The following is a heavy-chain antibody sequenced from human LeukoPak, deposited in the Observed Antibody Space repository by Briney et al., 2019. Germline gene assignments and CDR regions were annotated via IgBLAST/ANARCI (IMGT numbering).Heavy chain of an antibody. CDR3: ARSRGGYYYDSSGYYCAAFDI. V-gene: IGHV4-30-4*01. D-gene: IGHD3-22*01. Sequence: PSETLSLTCTVPGGSISSGDYYWSWIRQPPGKGLEWIGYIYYSGSTYYNPSLKSRVTISVDTSKNQFSLKLSSVTAADTAVYYCARSRGGYYYDSSGYYCAAFDIWGQGTMVTVSS. CDR2: IYYSGST. CDR1: GGSISSGDYY. J-gene: IGHJ3*02.